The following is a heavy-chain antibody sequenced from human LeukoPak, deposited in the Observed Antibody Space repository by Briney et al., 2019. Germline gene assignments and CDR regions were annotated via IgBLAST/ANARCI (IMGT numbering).Heavy chain of an antibody. CDR2: INHSGST. J-gene: IGHJ6*02. D-gene: IGHD2-2*01. CDR3: ARGYCSSTSCYYYYYYGMDV. CDR1: GGSFSGYY. Sequence: SKTLSLTCAVYGGSFSGYYWSWIRQPPGKGLEWIGEINHSGSTNYNPSPKSRVTISVDTSKNQFSLKLSSVTAADTAVYYCARGYCSSTSCYYYYYYGMDVWGQGTTVTVSS. V-gene: IGHV4-34*01.